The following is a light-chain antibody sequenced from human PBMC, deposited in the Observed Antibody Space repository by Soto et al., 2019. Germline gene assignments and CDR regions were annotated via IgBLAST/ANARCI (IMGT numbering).Light chain of an antibody. J-gene: IGKJ2*01. CDR3: QQYNNWPYT. CDR2: GAS. Sequence: EIVMPQSPATLSVSPRERATLSCRASQSVSSNLAWYQQRPGQAPRLLIYGASTRATGTPPRFSGSGSGTEFLLTFSSLQSEDFAVYYCQQYNNWPYTFGQGTKLEIK. CDR1: QSVSSN. V-gene: IGKV3-15*01.